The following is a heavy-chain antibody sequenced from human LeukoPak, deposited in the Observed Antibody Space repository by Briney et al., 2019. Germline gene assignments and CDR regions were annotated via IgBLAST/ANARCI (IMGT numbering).Heavy chain of an antibody. CDR2: INHSGST. J-gene: IGHJ4*02. CDR1: GGSFSGYY. CDR3: ARILGYCSGGSRRDY. Sequence: SETLSLTCAVYGGSFSGYYWSWIRQPPGKGLEWIGEINHSGSTNYNPSLKRRVTISVDTSKNQFSLKLSSVTAADTAVYYCARILGYCSGGSRRDYWGQGTLVTVSS. V-gene: IGHV4-34*01. D-gene: IGHD2-15*01.